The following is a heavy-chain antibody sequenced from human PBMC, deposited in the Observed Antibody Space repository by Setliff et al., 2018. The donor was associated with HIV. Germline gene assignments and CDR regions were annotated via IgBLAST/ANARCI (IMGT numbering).Heavy chain of an antibody. J-gene: IGHJ4*02. CDR3: AREQQLALDY. CDR1: GGSISSYY. D-gene: IGHD6-13*01. CDR2: IYYSGST. V-gene: IGHV4-59*12. Sequence: SETLSLTCTVAGGSISSYYWSWIRQPPGKGLECIGYIYYSGSTTYNPSLKSRVTITVDTSKNQFTLRLSSVTAADTAVYYCAREQQLALDYWGQGTLVTVSS.